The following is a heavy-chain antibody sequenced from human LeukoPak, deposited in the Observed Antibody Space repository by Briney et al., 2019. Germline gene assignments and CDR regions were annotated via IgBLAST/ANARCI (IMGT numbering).Heavy chain of an antibody. Sequence: GRSLRLSCAASGFTFSSYGMHWVRQAPGKGLEWVAVISYDGSNKYYADSVKGRFTISRDNSKNTLYLQMNSLRAEDTALYYCARDIHDSSGYYYDYWGQGTLVTVSS. CDR3: ARDIHDSSGYYYDY. CDR2: ISYDGSNK. J-gene: IGHJ4*02. CDR1: GFTFSSYG. V-gene: IGHV3-30*03. D-gene: IGHD3-22*01.